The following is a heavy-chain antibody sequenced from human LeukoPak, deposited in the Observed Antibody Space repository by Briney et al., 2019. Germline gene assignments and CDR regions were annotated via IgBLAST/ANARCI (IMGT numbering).Heavy chain of an antibody. CDR1: GYTFTCYY. Sequence: ASVKVSCKASGYTFTCYYMHWVRQAPGQGPEWMGWINPNSGGTNYAQKFQGRVTMTRDTSISTAYMELSRLRSDDTAVYYCASNGRFVDTAMANFDYWGQGTLVTVSS. CDR2: INPNSGGT. CDR3: ASNGRFVDTAMANFDY. J-gene: IGHJ4*02. D-gene: IGHD5-18*01. V-gene: IGHV1-2*02.